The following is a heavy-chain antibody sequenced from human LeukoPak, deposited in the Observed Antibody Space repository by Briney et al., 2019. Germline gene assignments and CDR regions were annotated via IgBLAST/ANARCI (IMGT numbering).Heavy chain of an antibody. CDR1: GGSFSACY. J-gene: IGHJ6*03. CDR2: IYYSGST. CDR3: AREGKITMVRGVIRYCYMDV. V-gene: IGHV4-34*01. D-gene: IGHD3-10*01. Sequence: SETLSLTCAVYGGSFSACYWTWIRQPPGKGLEWIGSIYYSGSTYYNPSLKSRVTISVDTSKNQFSLKLSSVTAADTAVYYCAREGKITMVRGVIRYCYMDVWGKGTTVTISS.